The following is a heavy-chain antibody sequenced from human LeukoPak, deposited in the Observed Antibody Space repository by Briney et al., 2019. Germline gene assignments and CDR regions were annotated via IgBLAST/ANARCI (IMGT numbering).Heavy chain of an antibody. V-gene: IGHV5-51*01. D-gene: IGHD3-10*01. CDR3: ARAWFNDTSGPTGFDY. Sequence: GESLKISCKGSGYSFTSYWIGWVRQMPGKGLEWMGIIYPGDSDTRYSPSFQGQVTISADKSISTAYLQWSSLKASDTAMYYCARAWFNDTSGPTGFDYWGQGTLVTVSS. CDR1: GYSFTSYW. J-gene: IGHJ4*02. CDR2: IYPGDSDT.